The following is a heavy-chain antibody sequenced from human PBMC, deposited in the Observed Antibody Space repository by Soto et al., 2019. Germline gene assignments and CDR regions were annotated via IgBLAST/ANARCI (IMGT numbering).Heavy chain of an antibody. V-gene: IGHV1-8*01. CDR1: GYTFTSYD. CDR3: ARRGYSSSWYYYYYYGMDV. Sequence: GASVKVSCKASGYTFTSYDINWVRQATGQGLEWMGWMNPNSGNTGYAQKFQGRVTMTRNTSISTAYTELSSLRSEDTAVYYCARRGYSSSWYYYYYYGMDVWGQGTTVTVSS. D-gene: IGHD6-13*01. J-gene: IGHJ6*02. CDR2: MNPNSGNT.